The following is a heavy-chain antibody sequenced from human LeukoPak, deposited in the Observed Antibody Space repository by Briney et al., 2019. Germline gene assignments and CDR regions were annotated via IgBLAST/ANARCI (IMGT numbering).Heavy chain of an antibody. Sequence: SETLSLTCSVSGGSISSGTHYWSWIRQPAGKGLEWIGRTYTRGSTNYNPSLKSRVTISVDTSKNQFSLKLSSVTAADTAVYYCARGVRDGYNDWGQGTLVTVSS. CDR2: TYTRGST. D-gene: IGHD5-24*01. CDR3: ARGVRDGYND. J-gene: IGHJ4*02. CDR1: GGSISSGTHY. V-gene: IGHV4-61*02.